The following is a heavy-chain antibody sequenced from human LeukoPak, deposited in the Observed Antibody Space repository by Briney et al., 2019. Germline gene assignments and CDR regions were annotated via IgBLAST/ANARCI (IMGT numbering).Heavy chain of an antibody. J-gene: IGHJ4*02. D-gene: IGHD4-17*01. Sequence: PGGSLRLSCAASGFTFSSYEMNWVRQAPGKGLEWVSYISSSGSTIYYADSVKGRFTISRDNAKNSLYLQMNSLRAEDTAVYYCARDLGTVTTFFDYWGQGTLVTVSS. CDR2: ISSSGSTI. V-gene: IGHV3-48*03. CDR3: ARDLGTVTTFFDY. CDR1: GFTFSSYE.